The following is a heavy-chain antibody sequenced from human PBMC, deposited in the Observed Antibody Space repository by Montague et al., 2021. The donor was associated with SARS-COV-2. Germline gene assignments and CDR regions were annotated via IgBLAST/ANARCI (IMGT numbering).Heavy chain of an antibody. CDR1: GFTVSSTY. J-gene: IGHJ5*02. Sequence: SLRLSCAASGFTVSSTYMSWVRQAPGKGLEWISVIYSSGDTYHADSMKDRFSISRDNSKNTVYLQMHILRAEDTAVYYCASGMFDTWGQGTLVPVSS. V-gene: IGHV3-66*01. CDR3: ASGMFDT. CDR2: IYSSGDT.